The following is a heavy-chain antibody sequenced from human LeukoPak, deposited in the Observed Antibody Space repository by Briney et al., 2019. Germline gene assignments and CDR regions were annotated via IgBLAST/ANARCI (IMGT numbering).Heavy chain of an antibody. Sequence: GGSLRLSCAASGFTFSSFDMNWVRQAPGKGLEWVSSISTSSRYIYYRDSVKGRFTISRDDAKNSLYLQMNSLRADDTAVYYCARAAKWEFYHYYMDVWGKGTTVAVSS. CDR2: ISTSSRYI. J-gene: IGHJ6*03. V-gene: IGHV3-21*01. D-gene: IGHD1-26*01. CDR3: ARAAKWEFYHYYMDV. CDR1: GFTFSSFD.